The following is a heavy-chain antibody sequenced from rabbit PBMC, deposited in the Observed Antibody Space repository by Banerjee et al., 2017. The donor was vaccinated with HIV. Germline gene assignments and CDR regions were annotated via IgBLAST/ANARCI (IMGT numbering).Heavy chain of an antibody. Sequence: QSLEESGGDLVKPGASLTLTCTASGFSFSSSYYMCWVRQAPGKGLEWIACIWSGDFGGTYYASWAKGRFTISKTSSTTVTLQMTSLTAADTATYFCARGYAGYATYGYYGIYGMDLWGQGTLVTVS. V-gene: IGHV1S40*01. J-gene: IGHJ6*01. CDR2: IWSGDFGGT. D-gene: IGHD7-1*01. CDR1: GFSFSSSYY. CDR3: ARGYAGYATYGYYGIYGMDL.